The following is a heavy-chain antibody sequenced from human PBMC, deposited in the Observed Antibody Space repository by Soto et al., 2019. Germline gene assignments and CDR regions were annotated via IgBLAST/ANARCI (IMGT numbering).Heavy chain of an antibody. J-gene: IGHJ4*02. D-gene: IGHD3-16*02. Sequence: QVQLVESGGGVVQPGRSLRLSCAASGFTFSSYGMHWVRQAPGKGLEWVAVIWYDGSNKYYADSVKGRFIISRDNSKNTLYLQMNSLRAEETAVYYCARGRYSLDYWGQGTLVTVSS. CDR3: ARGRYSLDY. CDR2: IWYDGSNK. CDR1: GFTFSSYG. V-gene: IGHV3-33*01.